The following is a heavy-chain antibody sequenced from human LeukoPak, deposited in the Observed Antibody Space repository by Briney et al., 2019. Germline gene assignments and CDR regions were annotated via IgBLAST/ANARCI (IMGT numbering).Heavy chain of an antibody. J-gene: IGHJ4*02. CDR3: ARLLYGGYSNGY. V-gene: IGHV4-59*08. D-gene: IGHD5-12*01. Sequence: GSLRLSCAASGFTFSSYGMHWVRQAPGKGLEWIGYIYDSGSTNYNPSLKSRVTISVDTSKNQFSLKLSSVTAADTAVYYCARLLYGGYSNGYWGQGTLVTVSS. CDR2: IYDSGST. CDR1: GFTFSSYG.